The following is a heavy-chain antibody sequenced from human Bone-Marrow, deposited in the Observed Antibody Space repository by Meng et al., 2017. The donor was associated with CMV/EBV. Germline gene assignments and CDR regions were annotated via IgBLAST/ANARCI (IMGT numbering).Heavy chain of an antibody. CDR1: GGSISSYY. D-gene: IGHD6-19*01. CDR3: ARVRSSGWHFDY. J-gene: IGHJ4*02. V-gene: IGHV4-59*01. CDR2: IYYSGST. Sequence: SETLSLTCTVSGGSISSYYWSWIRQPPGKGLEWIGYIYYSGSTNYNHALKSRVTISVDTSKNQFSLKLSSVTVADPAVYYCARVRSSGWHFDYWGQGALVTVSS.